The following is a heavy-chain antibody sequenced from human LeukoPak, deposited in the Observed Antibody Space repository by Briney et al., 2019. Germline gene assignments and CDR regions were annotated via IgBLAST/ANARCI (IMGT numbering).Heavy chain of an antibody. Sequence: SQTLSLTCTVSGDSLSDSSYYWTWMRQPAGKGLEYIGRTFSSGTTDYNPSLRSRVTISVDTSKNQFSLKLTSMTAADTAVYYCARQATTVVTYWYFDLWGRGTLVTVSS. J-gene: IGHJ2*01. CDR1: GDSLSDSSYY. CDR3: ARQATTVVTYWYFDL. V-gene: IGHV4-61*02. CDR2: TFSSGTT. D-gene: IGHD4-23*01.